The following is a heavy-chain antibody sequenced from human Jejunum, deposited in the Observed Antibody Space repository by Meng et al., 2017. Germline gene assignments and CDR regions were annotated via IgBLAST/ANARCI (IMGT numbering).Heavy chain of an antibody. CDR2: IYNGGNT. D-gene: IGHD2-2*01. CDR1: GGYINKENW. J-gene: IGHJ4*02. CDR3: VRGEFAMLARFDF. V-gene: IGHV4-4*02. Sequence: QVQLQESGPGLVKPSGTLSLTCAVSGGYINKENWWSWVRQSPERGLEWIGEIYNGGNTNYNPSLNRRVTMSVDESTNQMSLKLTSVTAADTAVYYCVRGEFAMLARFDFWGQGILAPSPQ.